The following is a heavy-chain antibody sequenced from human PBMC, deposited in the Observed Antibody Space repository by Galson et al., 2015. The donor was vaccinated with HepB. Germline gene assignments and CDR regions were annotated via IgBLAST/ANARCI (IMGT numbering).Heavy chain of an antibody. CDR1: GDSVSSNSAA. CDR3: AREADQWLGMGYYYGRDV. V-gene: IGHV6-1*01. D-gene: IGHD6-19*01. Sequence: CAISGDSVSSNSAAWNWIRQSPSRGLEWLGRTYYRSKWYNDYAVSVKSRITINPDTSKNQVSLQLNSVTPEDTAVYYCAREADQWLGMGYYYGRDVWGQGTTVTVSS. CDR2: TYYRSKWYN. J-gene: IGHJ6*02.